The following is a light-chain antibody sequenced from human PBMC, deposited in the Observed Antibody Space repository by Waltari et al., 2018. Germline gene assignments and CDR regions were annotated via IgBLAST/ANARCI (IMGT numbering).Light chain of an antibody. CDR3: SAWDDSLNGWV. Sequence: QSVLTQPPSASGTPGQRVSIACSGSGSNIGFYTVNCYQQLPGTAPKLLIYGSINRPSGLPARFSGSWSGTSASLAISGLQSEAEADYYCSAWDDSLNGWVFGGGTKVTAL. CDR1: GSNIGFYT. J-gene: IGLJ3*02. V-gene: IGLV1-44*01. CDR2: GSI.